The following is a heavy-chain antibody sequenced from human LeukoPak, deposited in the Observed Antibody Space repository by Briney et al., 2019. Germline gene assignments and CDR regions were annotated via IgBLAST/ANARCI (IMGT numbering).Heavy chain of an antibody. CDR2: IYYNGNT. V-gene: IGHV4-31*03. CDR3: ARVSSHRRFAFDY. J-gene: IGHJ4*02. CDR1: GGSTTSGGYY. D-gene: IGHD3-10*01. Sequence: PSQTLSLTCSVSGGSTTSGGYYWSWVRQRTGKGLEWIGYIYYNGNTYYIPSLKSRLTISLDTSKNQFSLKMSSVTAADTAMYFCARVSSHRRFAFDYWGQGTPVTVSS.